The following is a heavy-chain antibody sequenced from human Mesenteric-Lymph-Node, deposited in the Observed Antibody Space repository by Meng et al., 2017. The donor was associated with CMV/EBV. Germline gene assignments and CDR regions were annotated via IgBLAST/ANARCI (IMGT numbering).Heavy chain of an antibody. J-gene: IGHJ1*01. V-gene: IGHV4-34*01. CDR1: GGSFSDYY. Sequence: SETLSLTCAVNGGSFSDYYWNWIRQSPGKGLEWIGEINHSGSTNFNPSLKSRVTISVDTSKGQFSLRLRSVTAADTAVYYCARDAGYYQHWGQGTLVTVSS. CDR2: INHSGST. CDR3: ARDAGYYQH.